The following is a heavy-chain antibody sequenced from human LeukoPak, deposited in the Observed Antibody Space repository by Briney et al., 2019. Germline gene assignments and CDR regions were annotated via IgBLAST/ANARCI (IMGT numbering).Heavy chain of an antibody. D-gene: IGHD6-6*01. V-gene: IGHV4-31*03. CDR3: ARDGSSINWFDP. CDR1: GGSISSGGYY. CDR2: IYYSGSA. J-gene: IGHJ5*02. Sequence: SETLSLTCTVSGGSISSGGYYWSWIRQHPGKGLEWIGYIYYSGSAYYNPSLKSRVTISVDTSKNQFSLKLSSVTAADTAVYYCARDGSSINWFDPWGQGTLVTVSS.